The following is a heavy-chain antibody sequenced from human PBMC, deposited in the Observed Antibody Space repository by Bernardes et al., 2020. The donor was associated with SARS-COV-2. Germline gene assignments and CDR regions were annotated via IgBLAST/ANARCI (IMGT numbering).Heavy chain of an antibody. Sequence: RGSLRLSCAASGFTFSNYGMHWVRQAPGKGLEWVAVIWYDGTNKYFVDSVKGRFTISRDSSKNTVYLQMNSLRDEDTAVYHCARAPRYCSGGTCYGGFDIWGQGTMVTVSS. CDR2: IWYDGTNK. V-gene: IGHV3-33*08. J-gene: IGHJ3*02. D-gene: IGHD2-15*01. CDR3: ARAPRYCSGGTCYGGFDI. CDR1: GFTFSNYG.